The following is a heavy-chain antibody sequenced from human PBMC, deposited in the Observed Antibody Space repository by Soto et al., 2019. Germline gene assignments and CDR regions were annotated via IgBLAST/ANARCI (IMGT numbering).Heavy chain of an antibody. Sequence: GGSLRLSCAASGFTFSSYAMHWFRQAPGKGLERVAVISYDGSNKYYADSVKGRFTISRDNSKNTLYLQMNSLRAEDTAVYYCASDDYWGQGALVTVSS. CDR1: GFTFSSYA. J-gene: IGHJ4*02. V-gene: IGHV3-30-3*01. CDR3: ASDDY. CDR2: ISYDGSNK.